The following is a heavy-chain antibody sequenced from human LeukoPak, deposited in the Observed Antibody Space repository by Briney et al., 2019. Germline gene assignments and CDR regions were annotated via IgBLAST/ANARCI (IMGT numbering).Heavy chain of an antibody. V-gene: IGHV1-46*01. D-gene: IGHD1-26*01. CDR2: INPSGGST. J-gene: IGHJ6*02. CDR1: GYTFTSYY. CDR3: ARDREQPYKTYYYYGMDV. Sequence: ASVKVSCKASGYTFTSYYMHWVRQAPGQGLEWMGIINPSGGSTSYAQKFQGRVTMTRDTSASTAYMELSSLRSEDTAVYYCARDREQPYKTYYYYGMDVWGQGATVTVSS.